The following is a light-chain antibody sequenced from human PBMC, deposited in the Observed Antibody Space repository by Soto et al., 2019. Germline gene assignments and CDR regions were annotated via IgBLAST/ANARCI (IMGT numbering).Light chain of an antibody. CDR1: QSISSW. Sequence: DIPMTQSPSSLSASVGDRVNITCRASQSISSWVAWYQQRPGKAPKLLIYDASTLESGVPSRFSGSGSGTEFILTISSLQPDDCATYYCQQYNSYRFTFGQGTKLEIK. J-gene: IGKJ2*01. V-gene: IGKV1-5*01. CDR3: QQYNSYRFT. CDR2: DAS.